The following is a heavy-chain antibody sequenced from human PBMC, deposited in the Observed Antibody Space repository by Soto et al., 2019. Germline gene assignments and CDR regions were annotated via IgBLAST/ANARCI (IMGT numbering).Heavy chain of an antibody. CDR2: TYYRSKWYI. J-gene: IGHJ4*02. CDR3: ARDLSSGSRVRTLDY. Sequence: SQTLSLTCSISGDSVSSNSAGWNWMRQSPSRGLEWLGRTYYRSKWYIDYALSVKSRITINPDTSRNQFSLQLNSVTPVDAAVYYCARDLSSGSRVRTLDYWAQGTLV. D-gene: IGHD3-10*01. V-gene: IGHV6-1*01. CDR1: GDSVSSNSAG.